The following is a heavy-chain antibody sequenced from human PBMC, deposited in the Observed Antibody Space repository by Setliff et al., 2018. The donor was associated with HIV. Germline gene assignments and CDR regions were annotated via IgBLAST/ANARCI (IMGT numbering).Heavy chain of an antibody. CDR3: ARGRGSY. CDR2: IFTSGST. CDR1: GVSISTYY. Sequence: SETLSLTCTVSGVSISTYYWSWIRQPAGEGLEWIGHIFTSGSTTYNPSLKSRVSISLDTSKNQFSLKLSSVTAADTAVYYCARGRGSYWGQGTLVTVSS. J-gene: IGHJ4*02. D-gene: IGHD1-26*01. V-gene: IGHV4-4*07.